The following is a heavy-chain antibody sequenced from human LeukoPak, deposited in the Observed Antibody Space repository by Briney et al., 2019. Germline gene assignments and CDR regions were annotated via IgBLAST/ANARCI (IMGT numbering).Heavy chain of an antibody. J-gene: IGHJ4*02. D-gene: IGHD4-17*01. V-gene: IGHV4-39*07. CDR2: IYYSGST. CDR1: GGSISSSSYY. Sequence: SETLSLTCTVSGGSISSSSYYWGWIRQPPGKGLEWIGSIYYSGSTYYNPSLKSRVTISVDTSKNQFSLKLSSVTAADTAVYYCARWGDPVTTDQGYWGQGTLVTVSS. CDR3: ARWGDPVTTDQGY.